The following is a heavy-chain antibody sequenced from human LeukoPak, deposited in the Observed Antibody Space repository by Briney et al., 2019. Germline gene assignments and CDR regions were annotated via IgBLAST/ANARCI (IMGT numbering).Heavy chain of an antibody. J-gene: IGHJ4*02. D-gene: IGHD3-3*01. CDR2: ISGSGGST. CDR3: AKTLSTNDFWSGYPPYYFDH. CDR1: GFTFSSYA. V-gene: IGHV3-23*01. Sequence: GGSLRLSCAASGFTFSSYAMSWVRQAPGKGLEWVSAISGSGGSTYYADSVKGRFTISRDNSKNTLYLQMNSLRAEDTAIYYCAKTLSTNDFWSGYPPYYFDHWGQGTLVTVSS.